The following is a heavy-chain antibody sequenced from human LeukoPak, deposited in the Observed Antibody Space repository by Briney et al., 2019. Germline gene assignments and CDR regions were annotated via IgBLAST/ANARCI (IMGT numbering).Heavy chain of an antibody. Sequence: GASVKVSCKVSGYTLTELSMHWVRQAPGKGLEWMGGFDPEDGETIYAQKFQGRVTMTEDTSTDTAYMELSSLRSEDTAVYYCATYGSGSYSYFDYWAREPWSPSPQ. J-gene: IGHJ4*02. CDR3: ATYGSGSYSYFDY. CDR2: FDPEDGET. V-gene: IGHV1-24*01. CDR1: GYTLTELS. D-gene: IGHD3-10*01.